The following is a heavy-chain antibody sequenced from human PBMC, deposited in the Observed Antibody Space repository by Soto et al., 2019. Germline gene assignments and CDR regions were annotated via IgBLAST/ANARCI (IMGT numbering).Heavy chain of an antibody. J-gene: IGHJ6*02. CDR3: TTETVAEQSPYYYYGMDV. CDR2: IKSKTDGGTT. Sequence: GGSLRLSCAASGFTFSNAWMSWVRQAPGKGLEWVGRIKSKTDGGTTDYAAPVKGRFTISRDDSKNTLYLQMNSPKTEDTAVYYCTTETVAEQSPYYYYGMDVWGQGTTVTVS. D-gene: IGHD6-19*01. CDR1: GFTFSNAW. V-gene: IGHV3-15*01.